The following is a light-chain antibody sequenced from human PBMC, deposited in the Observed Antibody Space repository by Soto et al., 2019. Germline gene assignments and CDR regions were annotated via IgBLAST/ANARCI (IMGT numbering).Light chain of an antibody. CDR3: QQSYSTLFT. CDR1: QTVIRY. J-gene: IGKJ3*01. CDR2: AVS. Sequence: IQMTQFPSSLSACVGDRVTITCRAGQTVIRYLNWYQQKPGRAPNLLIYAVSNLQSGVPSRFSGSGSGTEFTLTISDLQPEDFATYYCQQSYSTLFTFGPGTKVEIQ. V-gene: IGKV1-39*01.